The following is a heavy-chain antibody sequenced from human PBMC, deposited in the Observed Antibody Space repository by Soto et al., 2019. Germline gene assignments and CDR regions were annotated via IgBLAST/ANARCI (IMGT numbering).Heavy chain of an antibody. CDR1: GVTVRANY. Sequence: QLVESGGGLIQPGGSLRLSCVTSGVTVRANYMSWVRQAPGRGLEWVSTIYSGGATFYADSVKGRFTMSRDTSKNTLFLQMNSLTVEDTAVYYCARDRCTGGGCYSAWDYDLWGRGTLVSVS. CDR3: ARDRCTGGGCYSAWDYDL. CDR2: IYSGGAT. D-gene: IGHD2-15*01. J-gene: IGHJ2*01. V-gene: IGHV3-53*01.